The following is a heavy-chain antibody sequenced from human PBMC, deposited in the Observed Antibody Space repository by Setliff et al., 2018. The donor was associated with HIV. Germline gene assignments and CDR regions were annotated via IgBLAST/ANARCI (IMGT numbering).Heavy chain of an antibody. CDR3: ARIPNHSSGFDY. Sequence: ASVKVSCKASGYTFIRYGISWVRQAPGQGLEWMGGIVPILTTGNYAPKFQGRVTITADESTTTAYMELSSLRSEDTAVYYCARIPNHSSGFDYWGQGTPVTVSS. CDR2: IVPILTTG. D-gene: IGHD3-22*01. J-gene: IGHJ4*02. CDR1: GYTFIRYG. V-gene: IGHV1-69*13.